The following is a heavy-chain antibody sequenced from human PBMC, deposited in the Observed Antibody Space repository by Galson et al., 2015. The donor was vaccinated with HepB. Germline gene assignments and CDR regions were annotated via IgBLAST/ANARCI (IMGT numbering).Heavy chain of an antibody. J-gene: IGHJ6*02. D-gene: IGHD4/OR15-4a*01. CDR1: EFSLNSVGVC. CDR2: IDWDDYT. CDR3: ARTSSGPLGAMDV. V-gene: IGHV2-70*11. Sequence: PALVKPTQTLTLTCTVSEFSLNSVGVCISWIRQPPGKALEWLARIDWDDYTDYRTSLQTRPTISKDNSKNQVVLRVTNMDPVDTATYFCARTSSGPLGAMDVWGQGTTVTVSS.